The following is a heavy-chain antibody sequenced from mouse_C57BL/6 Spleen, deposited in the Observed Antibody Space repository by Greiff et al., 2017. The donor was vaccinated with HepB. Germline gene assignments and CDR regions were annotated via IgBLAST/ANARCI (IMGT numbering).Heavy chain of an antibody. V-gene: IGHV1-69*02. Sequence: QVQLQQPGAELVKPGASVKLSCKASGYTFTSYWMHWVKQRPGQGLEWIGMIDPIDGYTNYNEKFKGKATLTVDTSSSTAYMQLSSLTSEDSAVYYCARSYYGNPYWYFDDWGTGTTVTVSS. CDR3: ARSYYGNPYWYFDD. D-gene: IGHD2-1*01. CDR2: IDPIDGYT. J-gene: IGHJ1*03. CDR1: GYTFTSYW.